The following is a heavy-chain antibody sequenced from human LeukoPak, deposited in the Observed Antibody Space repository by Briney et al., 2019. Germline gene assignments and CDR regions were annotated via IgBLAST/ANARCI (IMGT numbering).Heavy chain of an antibody. J-gene: IGHJ3*02. CDR3: NGGYSYGWGSHAFDI. CDR1: GFTFGDYA. V-gene: IGHV3-49*04. D-gene: IGHD5-18*01. Sequence: GGSLRLSCTASGFTFGDYAMSWVRQAPGKGLEWVGFIRSKAYGGTTEYAASVKGRFTISRDDSKSIAYLQMNSLKTEDTAVYYCNGGYSYGWGSHAFDIWGQGTMVTVSS. CDR2: IRSKAYGGTT.